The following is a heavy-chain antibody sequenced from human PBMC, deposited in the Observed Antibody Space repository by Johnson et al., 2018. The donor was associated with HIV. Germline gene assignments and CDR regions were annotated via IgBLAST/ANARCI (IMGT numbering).Heavy chain of an antibody. CDR3: AKDKWNGYHRAGAFDI. D-gene: IGHD5-24*01. CDR1: GFTVSNIF. J-gene: IGHJ3*02. V-gene: IGHV3-53*01. Sequence: VQLVESGGGLIQPGGSLRLSCAASGFTVSNIFMNWVRQAPGKGLEWLSVTYSDGDTYYADSVKGRFTISRDNSRNTLYLQINSLRAEDTALYYCAKDKWNGYHRAGAFDIWGQGTMVTVSS. CDR2: TYSDGDT.